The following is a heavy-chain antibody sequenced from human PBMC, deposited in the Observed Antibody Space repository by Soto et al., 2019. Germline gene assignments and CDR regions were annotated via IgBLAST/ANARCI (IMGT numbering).Heavy chain of an antibody. J-gene: IGHJ6*02. V-gene: IGHV3-74*01. CDR2: INSDGSST. CDR1: GFTFSSYW. CDR3: ARAEAMYYDFWSGSQYYYYGMDV. D-gene: IGHD3-3*01. Sequence: EVQLVESGGGLVQPGGSLRLSCAASGFTFSSYWMHWVRQAPGKGLVWVSRINSDGSSTSYADSVKGRFTISRDNAKNTLYLRMNSLRAEDTAVHYCARAEAMYYDFWSGSQYYYYGMDVWGQGTTVTVSS.